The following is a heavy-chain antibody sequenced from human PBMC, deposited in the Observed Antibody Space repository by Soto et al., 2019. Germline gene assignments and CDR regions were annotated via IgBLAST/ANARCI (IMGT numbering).Heavy chain of an antibody. D-gene: IGHD1-26*01. CDR1: GDSVSSKSAA. CDR2: TYYRSKWST. CDR3: TIDLSGSYDS. J-gene: IGHJ5*01. V-gene: IGHV6-1*01. Sequence: SQTLSLTCAISGDSVSSKSAAWNWIRQSPSRGLEWLGRTYYRSKWSTDYAVSVRSRITIDPDTSKNQFSLQLNSVTPEDTAVYYYTIDLSGSYDSWGQGTLVTVSS.